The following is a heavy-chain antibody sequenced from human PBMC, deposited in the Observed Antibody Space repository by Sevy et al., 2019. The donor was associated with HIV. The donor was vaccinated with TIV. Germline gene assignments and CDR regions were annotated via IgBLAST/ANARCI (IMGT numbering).Heavy chain of an antibody. Sequence: GGSLRLSCAAYGFSFSGSDMHWVWQSTGKGLEWISSIGTLDDTFYAESVKGRFTISRDNGKSSLYLQMNTLRVGDTARYYCVRGLQSHCDRTACPLDHWGQGTLVTVSS. D-gene: IGHD2-21*01. J-gene: IGHJ4*02. V-gene: IGHV3-13*04. CDR1: GFSFSGSD. CDR2: IGTLDDT. CDR3: VRGLQSHCDRTACPLDH.